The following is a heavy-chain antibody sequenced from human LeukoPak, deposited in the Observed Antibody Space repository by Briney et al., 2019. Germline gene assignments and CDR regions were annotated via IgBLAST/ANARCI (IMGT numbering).Heavy chain of an antibody. CDR1: GGSISSSSYC. V-gene: IGHV4-39*01. J-gene: IGHJ4*02. CDR2: IYYRGST. CDR3: ARGFGRYCSSTSCYPVDY. D-gene: IGHD2-2*01. Sequence: PSETLSLTCTVSGGSISSSSYCWGWIRQPPGKGLEWIGSIYYRGSTYYNPSLKSRVTISVDTSKNQFSLKLSSVTAADTAVYYCARGFGRYCSSTSCYPVDYWGQGTLVTVSS.